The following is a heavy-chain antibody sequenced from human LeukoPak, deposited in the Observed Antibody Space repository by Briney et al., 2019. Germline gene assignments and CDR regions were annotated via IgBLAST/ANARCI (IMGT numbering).Heavy chain of an antibody. Sequence: GVSQTLFCTASGFTFSSYDISWAPQAPGKGLEWVSAISGSGGSTYYADSVKGRFTISRDNSKNALYLQMNSLRAEDTAVYYCAKGYAQFDYWGQGTLVTVSS. V-gene: IGHV3-23*01. CDR1: GFTFSSYD. J-gene: IGHJ4*02. CDR2: ISGSGGST. CDR3: AKGYAQFDY. D-gene: IGHD1-1*01.